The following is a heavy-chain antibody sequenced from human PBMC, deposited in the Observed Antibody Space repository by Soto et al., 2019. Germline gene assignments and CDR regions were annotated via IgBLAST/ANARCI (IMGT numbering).Heavy chain of an antibody. CDR2: INPNSGGT. Sequence: ASVKVSCKASGYTFTGYYMHWVRQAPGQGLEWMGWINPNSGGTNYAQKFQGWVTMTRDTSISTAYMELSRLRSDDTAVYYCARDVHYYYDSSGCYGWFDHWGQGTLVTVPS. CDR3: ARDVHYYYDSSGCYGWFDH. J-gene: IGHJ5*02. CDR1: GYTFTGYY. V-gene: IGHV1-2*04. D-gene: IGHD3-22*01.